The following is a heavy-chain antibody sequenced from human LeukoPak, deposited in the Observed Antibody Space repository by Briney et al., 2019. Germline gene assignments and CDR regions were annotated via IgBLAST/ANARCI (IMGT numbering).Heavy chain of an antibody. V-gene: IGHV3-23*01. D-gene: IGHD3-22*01. CDR2: ISSSGSTI. J-gene: IGHJ4*02. Sequence: GGSLRLSCAASGFTFSSYAMSWVRQAPGKGLEWVSYISSSGSTIYYADSVKGRFTISRDNSKNTLYLQMNSLRAEDTAVYHCAISYYYDSSGYYDYWGQGTLVTVSS. CDR3: AISYYYDSSGYYDY. CDR1: GFTFSSYA.